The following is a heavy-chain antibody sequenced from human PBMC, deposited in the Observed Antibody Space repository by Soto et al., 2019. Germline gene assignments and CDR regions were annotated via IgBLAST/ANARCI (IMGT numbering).Heavy chain of an antibody. CDR3: ATDSVRGSSWSIYLDY. D-gene: IGHD6-13*01. CDR1: GFTFSHAW. V-gene: IGHV3-15*07. J-gene: IGHJ4*02. CDR2: IKSESDGGAT. Sequence: GGSLRLSCAASGFTFSHAWMNWVRQTPGKGLEWVGRIKSESDGGATNYAAPVIGRFTISRDDSKNTFYLQMNSLKTEDTAVYYCATDSVRGSSWSIYLDYWGQGSRVTVSS.